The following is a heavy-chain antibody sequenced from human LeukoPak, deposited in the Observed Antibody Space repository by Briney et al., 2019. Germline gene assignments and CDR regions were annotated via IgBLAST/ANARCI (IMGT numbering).Heavy chain of an antibody. CDR2: IYYSGST. D-gene: IGHD3-3*01. CDR3: ASYYDFWSGYRPGYYFDY. Sequence: PSETLSLTCTVSGGSISSSSYCWGWIRQPPGKGLEWIGSIYYSGSTYYNPSLKSRVTISVDTSKNQFSLKLNSVTAADTAVYYCASYYDFWSGYRPGYYFDYWGQGTLATVSS. CDR1: GGSISSSSYC. V-gene: IGHV4-39*01. J-gene: IGHJ4*02.